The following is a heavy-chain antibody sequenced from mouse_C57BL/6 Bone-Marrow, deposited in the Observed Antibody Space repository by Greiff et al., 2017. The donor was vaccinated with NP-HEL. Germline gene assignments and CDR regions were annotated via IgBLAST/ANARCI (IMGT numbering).Heavy chain of an antibody. V-gene: IGHV1-81*01. J-gene: IGHJ4*01. CDR2: IYPRSGNT. D-gene: IGHD2-1*01. Sequence: QVQLQQSGAELARPGASVKLSCKASGYTFTSYGISWVKQRTGQGLEWIGEIYPRSGNTYYNEKFKGKATLTADKSSSTAYMELRSLTSEDSAVYFCARTMVTTGYYAMDYWGQGNSVTVSS. CDR3: ARTMVTTGYYAMDY. CDR1: GYTFTSYG.